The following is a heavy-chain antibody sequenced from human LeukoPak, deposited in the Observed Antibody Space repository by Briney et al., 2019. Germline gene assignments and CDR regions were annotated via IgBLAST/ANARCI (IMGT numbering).Heavy chain of an antibody. V-gene: IGHV3-30-3*01. Sequence: GGSLRLSCAASGFTFSSYAMHWVRQAPGKGLEWVAVISYDGSNKYYADSVMGRFTISRDNSKNTLYLQMNSLRAEDTAVYYCARGDCSSTSCPLDYYYYMDVWGKGTTVTVSS. CDR2: ISYDGSNK. J-gene: IGHJ6*03. CDR1: GFTFSSYA. CDR3: ARGDCSSTSCPLDYYYYMDV. D-gene: IGHD2-2*01.